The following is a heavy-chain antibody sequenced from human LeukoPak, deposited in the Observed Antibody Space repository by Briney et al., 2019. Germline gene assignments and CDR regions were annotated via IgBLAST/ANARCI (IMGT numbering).Heavy chain of an antibody. CDR3: ARDIVVVVAATRGSYYYGMDV. D-gene: IGHD2-15*01. V-gene: IGHV4-39*01. Sequence: SETLSLTCTVSGGSISSSSYYWGWIRQPPGKGLEWIGSIYYSGSTYHNPSLKSRVTISVDTSKNQFSLKLSSVTAADTAVYYCARDIVVVVAATRGSYYYGMDVWGQGTTVTVSS. CDR1: GGSISSSSYY. CDR2: IYYSGST. J-gene: IGHJ6*02.